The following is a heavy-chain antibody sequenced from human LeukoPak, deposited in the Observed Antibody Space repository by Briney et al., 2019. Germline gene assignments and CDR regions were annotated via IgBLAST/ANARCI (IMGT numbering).Heavy chain of an antibody. CDR1: GFTFSSYW. CDR2: IKQDGSEK. V-gene: IGHV3-7*03. Sequence: GSLRLSCAASGFTFSSYWMSWVRQAPGKGLEWVANIKQDGSEKYYVDSVKGRFTISRDNAKNTLYLQMNSLRAEDTAIYYCAKNGDRGAYCSGGSCYPYYYYYIDVWGKGTTVTISS. J-gene: IGHJ6*03. D-gene: IGHD2-15*01. CDR3: AKNGDRGAYCSGGSCYPYYYYYIDV.